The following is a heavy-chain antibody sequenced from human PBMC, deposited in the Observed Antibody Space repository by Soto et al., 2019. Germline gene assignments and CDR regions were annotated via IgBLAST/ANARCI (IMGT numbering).Heavy chain of an antibody. CDR3: AKYYDFWSGYLPGYGMDV. Sequence: HPWGSLRLSCAASGFTFVSYAISCVRHSPLKWREWVSAISGSGGSTYYADSVKGRFTISRDNSKNTLYLQMNSLRAEDTAVYYCAKYYDFWSGYLPGYGMDVWGQGTTVTVSS. CDR1: GFTFVSYA. CDR2: ISGSGGST. J-gene: IGHJ6*02. D-gene: IGHD3-3*01. V-gene: IGHV3-23*01.